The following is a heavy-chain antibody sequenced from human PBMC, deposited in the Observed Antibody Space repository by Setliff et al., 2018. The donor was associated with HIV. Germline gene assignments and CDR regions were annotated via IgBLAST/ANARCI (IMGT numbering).Heavy chain of an antibody. Sequence: SETLSLTCTVSGGSINSGSYYWSWIRQPAGKGLEWIGRIYTTGSTNYNLSLKSRVSISLDTSKNQFSLKLSSVTAADTAVYYCARVLYRGSGSYYFDYWGQGTLVTVSS. J-gene: IGHJ4*02. CDR1: GGSINSGSYY. CDR2: IYTTGST. D-gene: IGHD3-10*01. V-gene: IGHV4-61*02. CDR3: ARVLYRGSGSYYFDY.